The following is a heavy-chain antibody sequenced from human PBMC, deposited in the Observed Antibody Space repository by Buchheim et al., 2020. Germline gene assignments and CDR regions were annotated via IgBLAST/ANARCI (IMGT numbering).Heavy chain of an antibody. J-gene: IGHJ4*02. Sequence: EVQLVQSGAEVKKPGESLKISCKGSGYNFTSYWIGWVRQMPGKGLEWMGIIYPGDSDTRDSPSFQGQVTISAAKSISTAYLQWSFLKASDSAIYYCARLAGGNKELLLPFDYWGQGTL. V-gene: IGHV5-51*01. CDR2: IYPGDSDT. CDR1: GYNFTSYW. CDR3: ARLAGGNKELLLPFDY. D-gene: IGHD1-7*01.